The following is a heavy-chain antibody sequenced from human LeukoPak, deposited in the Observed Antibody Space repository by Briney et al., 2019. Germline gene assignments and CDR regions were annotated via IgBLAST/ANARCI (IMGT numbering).Heavy chain of an antibody. J-gene: IGHJ6*03. CDR1: GGSFSGYY. V-gene: IGHV4-34*01. Sequence: SETLSLTCAVYGGSFSGYYWSWIRQPPGKGLEWIGEINHSGSTNYNPSLKSRVTISVDTSKNQFSLKLGSVTAADTAVYYCARGYYYMDVWGKGTTVTVSS. CDR3: ARGYYYMDV. CDR2: INHSGST.